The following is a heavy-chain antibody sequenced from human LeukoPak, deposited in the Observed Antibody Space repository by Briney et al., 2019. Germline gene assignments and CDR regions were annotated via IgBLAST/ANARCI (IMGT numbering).Heavy chain of an antibody. V-gene: IGHV3-23*01. CDR1: GLTFGNYS. CDR3: AREKTPWAPLDY. J-gene: IGHJ4*02. Sequence: GGCLRLAWAASGLTFGNYSMMWVRLPAAGGIGWVSCISGSGDSSYYADSVKGRFTISRDNSKNTLYLQMNSLRAEDTAVYYCAREKTPWAPLDYWAQGTLVTVSS. D-gene: IGHD1-26*01. CDR2: ISGSGDSS.